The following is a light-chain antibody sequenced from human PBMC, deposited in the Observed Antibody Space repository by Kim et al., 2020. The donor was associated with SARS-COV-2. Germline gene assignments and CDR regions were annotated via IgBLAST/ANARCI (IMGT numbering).Light chain of an antibody. Sequence: GQSVAISCTATSGEVGGYTSVSWYQQHPGKAPILIIYEVNKRPSGVPDRFSGSKSGNTASLTVSGLQAEDEAEYYCGSYSGSNNLGFGGGTQLTVL. CDR1: SGEVGGYTS. CDR2: EVN. V-gene: IGLV2-8*01. CDR3: GSYSGSNNLG. J-gene: IGLJ3*02.